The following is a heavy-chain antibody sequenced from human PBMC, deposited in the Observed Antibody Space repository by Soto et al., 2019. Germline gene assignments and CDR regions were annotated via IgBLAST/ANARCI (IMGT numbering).Heavy chain of an antibody. V-gene: IGHV4-61*08. CDR1: GGSVSSGGYF. Sequence: ETLSLTCTVSGGSVSSGGYFWSWVRQPPGKELEWIGYTSYSGSANQNPSLKGRVTMSVDTSNNRFSLRLTSVTASDTAVYYCARSGSAYSHYYFDFWGQGALVTVSS. CDR3: ARSGSAYSHYYFDF. J-gene: IGHJ4*02. CDR2: TSYSGSA. D-gene: IGHD3-22*01.